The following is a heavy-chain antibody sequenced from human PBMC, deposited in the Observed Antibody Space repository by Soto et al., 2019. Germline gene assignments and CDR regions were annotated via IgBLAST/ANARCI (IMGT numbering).Heavy chain of an antibody. J-gene: IGHJ5*02. D-gene: IGHD3-22*01. V-gene: IGHV3-7*05. CDR3: ASHYYDSSGYYLFSWFDP. CDR2: IKQDGSEK. Sequence: GGSLRLSCAASGFTFSSYWMSWVRQAPGKGLEWVASIKQDGSEKYYVDSVKGRFTISRDNAKNSLYLQMNSLRAEDTAVYYCASHYYDSSGYYLFSWFDPWGQGILVTVSS. CDR1: GFTFSSYW.